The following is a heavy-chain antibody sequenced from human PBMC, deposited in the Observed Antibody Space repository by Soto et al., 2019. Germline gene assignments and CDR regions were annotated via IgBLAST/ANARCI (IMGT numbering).Heavy chain of an antibody. CDR1: GYTFSNYG. CDR2: ISGYNGNR. Sequence: QVQLVQSGAEVKKPGASVKVSCKASGYTFSNYGINWVRQAPGQGLEWMGWISGYNGNRNYEQKFQARVTITTDPSTNAAEMEQRSLTSDDTAVYYFASDRATTKAPLVYWGQGTLVTVYS. D-gene: IGHD4-4*01. CDR3: ASDRATTKAPLVY. V-gene: IGHV1-18*01. J-gene: IGHJ4*02.